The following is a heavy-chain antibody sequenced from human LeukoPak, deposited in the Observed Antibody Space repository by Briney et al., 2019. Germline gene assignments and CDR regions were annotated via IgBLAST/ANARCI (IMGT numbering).Heavy chain of an antibody. CDR2: IYYSGST. Sequence: SETLSLTCTVSGGSISSYYWSWIRQPPGKGLERIGYIYYSGSTNYNPSLKSRVTISVDTSKNQFSLKLSSVTAADTAVYYCARVGYYYGSGTSQGLDVWGQGTTVTVSS. CDR1: GGSISSYY. CDR3: ARVGYYYGSGTSQGLDV. V-gene: IGHV4-59*01. J-gene: IGHJ6*02. D-gene: IGHD3-10*01.